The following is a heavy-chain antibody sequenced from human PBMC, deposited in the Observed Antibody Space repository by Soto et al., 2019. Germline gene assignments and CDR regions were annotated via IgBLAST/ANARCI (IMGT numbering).Heavy chain of an antibody. CDR2: ITGSSSTI. CDR1: GFSVSPYI. CDR3: ARDNGKEGAFDP. J-gene: IGHJ5*02. Sequence: RRLSCAASGFSVSPYIINWVRQAPGKGLEWVSYITGSSSTIFYADSGKGRFTIPSDNAKNSLYLQMNSLRDEDTAVYYCARDNGKEGAFDPGGQGILVTVSS. V-gene: IGHV3-48*02.